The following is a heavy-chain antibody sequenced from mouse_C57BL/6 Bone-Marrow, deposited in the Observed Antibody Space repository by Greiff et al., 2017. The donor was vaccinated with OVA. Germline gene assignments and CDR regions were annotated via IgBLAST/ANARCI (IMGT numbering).Heavy chain of an antibody. D-gene: IGHD1-1*01. CDR2: IWWDDDK. CDR3: ARIGRYGSSLYAMDY. CDR1: GFSLSTFGMG. J-gene: IGHJ4*01. V-gene: IGHV8-8*01. Sequence: QVTLKECGPGILQPSQTLSLTCSFSGFSLSTFGMGVGWIRQPSGKGLEWLAHIWWDDDKYYNPALKSRLTVSTDTSKNQVFLKIANVDTADTATYYCARIGRYGSSLYAMDYWGQGTSVTVSS.